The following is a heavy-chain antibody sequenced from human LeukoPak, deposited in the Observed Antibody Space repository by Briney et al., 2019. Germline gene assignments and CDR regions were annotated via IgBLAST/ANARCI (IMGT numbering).Heavy chain of an antibody. Sequence: SETLSLTCAVYGGSFSGYYWSWTRQPPGKGLEWIGEINHSGSTNYNPSLKSRVTISVDTSKNQFSLKLSSVTAADTAVYYCARKRVVKHRGAFDIWGQGTMVTVSS. J-gene: IGHJ3*02. CDR3: ARKRVVKHRGAFDI. CDR2: INHSGST. V-gene: IGHV4-34*01. CDR1: GGSFSGYY. D-gene: IGHD3-22*01.